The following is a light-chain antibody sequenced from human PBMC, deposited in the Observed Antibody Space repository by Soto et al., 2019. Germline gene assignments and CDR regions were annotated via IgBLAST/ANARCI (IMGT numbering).Light chain of an antibody. CDR2: GAS. CDR1: QSVSSN. J-gene: IGKJ1*01. Sequence: EIVMTQSPATLSVSPGERATLSCRASQSVSSNLAWYQQKPGQAPRLLIYGASTRATGIPVRFSGSGSGTEFPLTISSLQSEDFAVYCCQQYNNWPPWTFGRGTKVEIK. CDR3: QQYNNWPPWT. V-gene: IGKV3-15*01.